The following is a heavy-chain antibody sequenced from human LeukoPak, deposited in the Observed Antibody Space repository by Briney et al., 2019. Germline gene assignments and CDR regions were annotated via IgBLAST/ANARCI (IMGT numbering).Heavy chain of an antibody. CDR3: ARGTYDFWSGYYDHWFDP. Sequence: TSETLSLTCTVSGGSISSGGYYWSWIRQHPGKGLEWIGYIYYSGRTSYNPSLKSRVTISVDTSKNQFSLKLSSVTAADTAVFYCARGTYDFWSGYYDHWFDPWGQGTLVTVSS. V-gene: IGHV4-31*03. CDR2: IYYSGRT. J-gene: IGHJ5*02. CDR1: GGSISSGGYY. D-gene: IGHD3-3*01.